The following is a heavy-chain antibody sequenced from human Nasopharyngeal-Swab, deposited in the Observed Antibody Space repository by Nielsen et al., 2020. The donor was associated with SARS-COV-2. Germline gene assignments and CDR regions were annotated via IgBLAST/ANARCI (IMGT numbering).Heavy chain of an antibody. CDR1: GFTFSSYG. Sequence: GESLKISCAASGFTFSSYGMHWVRQAPGKGLEWVAVIWYDGSNKYYADSVKGRFTISRDNSKNTLYLQMNSLRAEDTAVYYCAKGEYCSSTSCYPVSYFDYWGQGTLVTVSS. J-gene: IGHJ4*02. D-gene: IGHD2-2*01. V-gene: IGHV3-30*02. CDR3: AKGEYCSSTSCYPVSYFDY. CDR2: IWYDGSNK.